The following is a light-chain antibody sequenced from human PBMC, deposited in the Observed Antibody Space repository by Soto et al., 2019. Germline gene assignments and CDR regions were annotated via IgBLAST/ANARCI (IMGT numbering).Light chain of an antibody. Sequence: EIVMTQSPASLSVPPGEIATLSFRASQSVSTNFAWYLQKPGQAPRLLIYGASTRATAVPARFTASGSGTEFTLSISSLQSDDFGVYYCQQYDTWPRTFGQGTKWIS. CDR3: QQYDTWPRT. V-gene: IGKV3-15*01. J-gene: IGKJ1*01. CDR2: GAS. CDR1: QSVSTN.